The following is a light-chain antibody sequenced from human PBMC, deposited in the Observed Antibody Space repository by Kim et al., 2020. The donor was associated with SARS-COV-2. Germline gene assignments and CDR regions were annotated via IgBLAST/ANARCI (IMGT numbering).Light chain of an antibody. Sequence: EIVLTQSPGTLSLSPGETATLSCRASQSLAVSYVAWYQQKPAQAPRLLMYGASSRATGIPDRFRGSESATDFTLTISRLEPEDSAVYYCQQYYTSYSFGRGTKLEI. CDR2: GAS. J-gene: IGKJ2*03. CDR1: QSLAVSY. V-gene: IGKV3-20*01. CDR3: QQYYTSYS.